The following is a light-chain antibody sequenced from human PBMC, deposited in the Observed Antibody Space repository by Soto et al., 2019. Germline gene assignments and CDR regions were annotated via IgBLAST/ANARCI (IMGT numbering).Light chain of an antibody. Sequence: EIVLTQSPGTLSLSPGERATLSCRASETIISTFLAWYQQKPGQAPRLLIYGATSRATGIPDRFSGSGSGTEFTLTIIRLEPEDFAVYHCQQYGSSSLTFGGGTKVEIK. J-gene: IGKJ4*01. V-gene: IGKV3-20*01. CDR1: ETIISTF. CDR3: QQYGSSSLT. CDR2: GAT.